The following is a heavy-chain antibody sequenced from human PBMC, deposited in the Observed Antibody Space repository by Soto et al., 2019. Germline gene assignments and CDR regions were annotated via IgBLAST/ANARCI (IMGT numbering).Heavy chain of an antibody. CDR1: GFTFSSYA. V-gene: IGHV3-30-3*01. CDR2: ISHDGRIE. D-gene: IGHD3-3*01. Sequence: PGGSLRLSCAASGFTFSSYAMHWVRQAPGKWLEWVAVISHDGRIEKYADSVKGRFTISRDNSKNTLYMQMDSLRLEDTGVYYCARDGLPDDFRSGGYWFDPWGQGTQVTVSS. J-gene: IGHJ5*02. CDR3: ARDGLPDDFRSGGYWFDP.